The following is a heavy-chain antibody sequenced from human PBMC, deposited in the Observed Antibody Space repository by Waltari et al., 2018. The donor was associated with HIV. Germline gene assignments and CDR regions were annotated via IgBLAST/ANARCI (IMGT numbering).Heavy chain of an antibody. CDR1: GFPFSTYS. D-gene: IGHD2-15*01. Sequence: EVQLVESGGGLVQPGGSLRLSCAASGFPFSTYSMNWFRPAAGKGLEWVSYISSRSSTIYYADSVKGRFTISRDNAKNSLYLQINSLRDEDTAVYYCVFLLGYCSGGSCSESDYWGQGTLVTVSS. CDR2: ISSRSSTI. V-gene: IGHV3-48*02. J-gene: IGHJ4*02. CDR3: VFLLGYCSGGSCSESDY.